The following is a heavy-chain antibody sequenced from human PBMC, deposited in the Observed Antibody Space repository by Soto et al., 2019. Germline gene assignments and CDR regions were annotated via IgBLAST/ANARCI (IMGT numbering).Heavy chain of an antibody. CDR1: GYSFTRYG. Sequence: QVHLVQSGAEVKNPGASVKVSCKASGYSFTRYGIGWARQAPGQGLEWMGWINVYNGNTNYAQNLQGRLTLTTDTSTTTAYMELRSLISNDTAIYYCAMVDVYVTPSPQDVWGKGTTVTVSS. CDR3: AMVDVYVTPSPQDV. J-gene: IGHJ6*04. D-gene: IGHD3-16*01. V-gene: IGHV1-18*01. CDR2: INVYNGNT.